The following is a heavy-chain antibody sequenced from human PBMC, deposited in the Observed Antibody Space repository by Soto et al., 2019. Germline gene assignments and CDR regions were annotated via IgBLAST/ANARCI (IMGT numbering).Heavy chain of an antibody. Sequence: LSLTCTVSGGSISSYYWSWIRQPPGKGLEWIGYNYYSGSTNYNPSLKSRVTISVDTSKNQFSLKLSSVTAADTAVYYCAREGYSSAYYYYYGMDVWGQGTTVTVSS. D-gene: IGHD3-22*01. V-gene: IGHV4-59*01. CDR3: AREGYSSAYYYYYGMDV. J-gene: IGHJ6*02. CDR1: GGSISSYY. CDR2: NYYSGST.